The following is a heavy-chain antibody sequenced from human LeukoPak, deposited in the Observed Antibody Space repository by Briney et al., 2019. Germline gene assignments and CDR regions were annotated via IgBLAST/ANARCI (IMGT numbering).Heavy chain of an antibody. CDR2: ISYDGSNK. J-gene: IGHJ4*02. Sequence: QAGGSLRLSCAASGFTFSSYAMSWVRQAPGKGLEWVAVISYDGSNKYYADSVKGRFTISRDNSKNTLYLQMNSLRAEDTAVYYCAKDIEQLVRDAGTGIIDYWGQGTLVTVSS. D-gene: IGHD6-13*01. CDR1: GFTFSSYA. CDR3: AKDIEQLVRDAGTGIIDY. V-gene: IGHV3-30*18.